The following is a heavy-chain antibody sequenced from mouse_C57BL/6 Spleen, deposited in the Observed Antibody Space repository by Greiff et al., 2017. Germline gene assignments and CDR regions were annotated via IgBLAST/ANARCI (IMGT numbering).Heavy chain of an antibody. CDR2: IYPGSGST. CDR3: ARWDDHYFDY. V-gene: IGHV1-55*01. D-gene: IGHD2-3*01. CDR1: GYTFTSHW. Sequence: QVQLKQPGAELVKPGASVKMSCKASGYTFTSHWITWVKQRPGQGLEWIGDIYPGSGSTNYNEKFKSKATLTVDTSSSTAYMQLSSLTSEDSAVYYCARWDDHYFDYWGQGTTLTVSS. J-gene: IGHJ2*01.